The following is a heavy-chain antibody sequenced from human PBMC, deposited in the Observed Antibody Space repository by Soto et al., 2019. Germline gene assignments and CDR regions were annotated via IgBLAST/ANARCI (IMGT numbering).Heavy chain of an antibody. Sequence: QVQLVESGGGVVQPGRSLRLSCAASGFTFSSYGMHWVRQAPGKGLEWVAVIWYDGSNKYYADSVKGRFTISRDNSKNTLYLQMNSLRAEDTAVYYCAREGGDYDFWSGSLAAYNRFDPWGQGTLVTVSS. CDR3: AREGGDYDFWSGSLAAYNRFDP. D-gene: IGHD3-3*01. CDR2: IWYDGSNK. CDR1: GFTFSSYG. V-gene: IGHV3-33*01. J-gene: IGHJ5*02.